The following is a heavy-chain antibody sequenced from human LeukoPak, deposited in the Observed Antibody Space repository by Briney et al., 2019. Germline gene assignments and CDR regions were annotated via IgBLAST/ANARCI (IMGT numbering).Heavy chain of an antibody. J-gene: IGHJ3*02. D-gene: IGHD1-26*01. CDR3: AKDRSGSGSYYVDAFDI. CDR1: GFTFSSYA. V-gene: IGHV3-23*01. CDR2: VSGSGGST. Sequence: PGGSLRLSCAASGFTFSSYAMSWGRQAPGKVLECVSAVSGSGGSTYYADSVKGRFTISRDNSKNTLYLQMNSLRAEDTAVYYCAKDRSGSGSYYVDAFDIWGQGTMVTVSS.